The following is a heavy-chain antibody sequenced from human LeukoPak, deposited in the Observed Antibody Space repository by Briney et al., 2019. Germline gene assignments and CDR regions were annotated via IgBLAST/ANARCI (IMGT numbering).Heavy chain of an antibody. J-gene: IGHJ4*02. Sequence: SVKVSCKASGGTFSSYAISWVRQAPGQGLEWMGRIIPIFGTANYAQKFQGRVTITTDESTSTAYMELSSLRSEDTAVYYCAVNRGQQDSSVDYWGQGTLVTVSS. V-gene: IGHV1-69*05. CDR1: GGTFSSYA. CDR3: AVNRGQQDSSVDY. CDR2: IIPIFGTA. D-gene: IGHD3-22*01.